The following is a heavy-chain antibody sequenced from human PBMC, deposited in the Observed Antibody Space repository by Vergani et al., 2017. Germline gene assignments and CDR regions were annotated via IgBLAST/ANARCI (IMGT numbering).Heavy chain of an antibody. J-gene: IGHJ4*02. CDR2: INSDGSST. V-gene: IGHV3-74*01. D-gene: IGHD1-26*01. CDR1: GFTFSNYW. CDR3: AKDKWELLYYFDY. Sequence: EVQLLESGGGLVQPGGSLRLSCAASGFTFSNYWMHWVRQAPGKGLVWVSRINSDGSSTSYADSVKGRFTISRDNAKNTLYLQMNSLRAEDTAVYYCAKDKWELLYYFDYWGQGTLVTVSS.